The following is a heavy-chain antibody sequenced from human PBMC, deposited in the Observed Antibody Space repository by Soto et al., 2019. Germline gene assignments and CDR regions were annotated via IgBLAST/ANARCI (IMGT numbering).Heavy chain of an antibody. CDR2: INPSGGST. CDR3: AFSGGGHAFDI. Sequence: QVQLVQSGAEVKKPGASVKVSCKASGYTFTSYYMHWVRQAPGQGLEWMGIINPSGGSTSYAQKFQGRVNMNRDTSPSTVYMELSSLRSEDTAVYYCAFSGGGHAFDIWGQGTMVTVSS. CDR1: GYTFTSYY. D-gene: IGHD1-26*01. J-gene: IGHJ3*02. V-gene: IGHV1-46*01.